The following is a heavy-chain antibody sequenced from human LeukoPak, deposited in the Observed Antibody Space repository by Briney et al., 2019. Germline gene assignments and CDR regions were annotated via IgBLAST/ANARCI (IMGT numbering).Heavy chain of an antibody. J-gene: IGHJ6*02. D-gene: IGHD6-19*01. Sequence: PSETLSLTCAVSGGSISSSHYYWGWIRQPPGKGLEWIGSVYYSGSTYNNPSLKSRLTISVDTSKNQFSLKLSSVTAADTAVYYCASGAVVLRYGMDVWGQGTTVTVSS. CDR1: GGSISSSHYY. CDR3: ASGAVVLRYGMDV. V-gene: IGHV4-39*07. CDR2: VYYSGST.